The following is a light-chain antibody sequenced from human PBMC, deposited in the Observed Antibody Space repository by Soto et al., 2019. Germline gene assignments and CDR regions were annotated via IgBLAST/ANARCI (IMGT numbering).Light chain of an antibody. V-gene: IGKV3-20*01. Sequence: EIMLTQSPGTLSLSPGERATLSCKTRQAISSRDLAWYQQKFGQAPRLLIYVASTRAAGIPDRFIGSGSGTDFTLTISRLEPEDVAVYYCQQYGGSPMYSFGQGTKLEIK. CDR3: QQYGGSPMYS. CDR1: QAISSRD. CDR2: VAS. J-gene: IGKJ2*03.